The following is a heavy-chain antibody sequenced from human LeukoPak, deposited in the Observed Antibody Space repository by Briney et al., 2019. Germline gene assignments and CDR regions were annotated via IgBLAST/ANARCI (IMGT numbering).Heavy chain of an antibody. V-gene: IGHV3-74*01. CDR1: GFTLSSYW. CDR2: MNSDGSST. CDR3: AREDPRTGYWFFDL. Sequence: PGGSLTLSCAASGFTLSSYWMHWVRQAPGKGLVWVSRMNSDGSSTTYADSAKGRFTISRDNAKNTLYLQMNSLRAEDTAVYFCAREDPRTGYWFFDLWGRGTLVTVSS. J-gene: IGHJ2*01.